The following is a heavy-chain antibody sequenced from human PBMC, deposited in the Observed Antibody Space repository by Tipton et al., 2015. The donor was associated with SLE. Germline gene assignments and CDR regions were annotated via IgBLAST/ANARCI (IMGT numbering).Heavy chain of an antibody. CDR2: ISGDNDNT. CDR3: ARSRGANGPDY. CDR1: GCTFTNYG. J-gene: IGHJ4*02. V-gene: IGHV1-18*01. D-gene: IGHD4/OR15-4a*01. Sequence: QSGAEVKKPGASVKVSCKASGCTFTNYGISWVRQAPGQGLEWMGWISGDNDNTNYAQRLQGRVTMTTDTSTSTAYMELRSLTSDDSAVYYCARSRGANGPDYWGQGTLVTVSS.